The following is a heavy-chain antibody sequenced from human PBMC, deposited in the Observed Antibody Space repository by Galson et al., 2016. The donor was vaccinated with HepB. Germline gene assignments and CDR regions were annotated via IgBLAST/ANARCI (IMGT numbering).Heavy chain of an antibody. Sequence: SETLSLTCAVSGDSISSSSNWWGWIRQPPGKGLERVGSIFYGGSTYYNPSLKTRVTISVDTSKNQFSLKLSSVTAADTSVYYCARHDGTRSLNWFDPWGQGTLVTVSS. CDR3: ARHDGTRSLNWFDP. V-gene: IGHV4-39*01. CDR1: GDSISSSSNW. D-gene: IGHD1-1*01. J-gene: IGHJ5*02. CDR2: IFYGGST.